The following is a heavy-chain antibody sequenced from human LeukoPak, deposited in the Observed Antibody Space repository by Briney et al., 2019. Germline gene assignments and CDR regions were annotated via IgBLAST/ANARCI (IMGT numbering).Heavy chain of an antibody. J-gene: IGHJ4*02. Sequence: PGGSLRLSCAASGFTFSSYAMSWVRQAPGKGLEWVSAISGSGGSTYYADSVKGRFTISRNNSKNTLYLQMNSLRAEDTAVYYCAKVSGSGSYYNVFYFDYWGQGTLVTVSS. V-gene: IGHV3-23*01. CDR2: ISGSGGST. CDR3: AKVSGSGSYYNVFYFDY. D-gene: IGHD3-10*01. CDR1: GFTFSSYA.